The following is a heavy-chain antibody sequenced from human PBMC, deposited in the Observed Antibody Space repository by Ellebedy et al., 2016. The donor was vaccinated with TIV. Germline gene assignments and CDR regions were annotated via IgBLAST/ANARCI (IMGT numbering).Heavy chain of an antibody. Sequence: PGGSLRLSCAASGFPFSSYAMHWVRQAPGKGLEWVAYVRYDATVKYYADSVRGRFTISRDNSKNTVYLQMTSLRPEDTAVYFCGKKDYYETSIDYWGQGALVAVSS. CDR3: GKKDYYETSIDY. J-gene: IGHJ4*02. D-gene: IGHD3-22*01. CDR2: VRYDATVK. CDR1: GFPFSSYA. V-gene: IGHV3-30*02.